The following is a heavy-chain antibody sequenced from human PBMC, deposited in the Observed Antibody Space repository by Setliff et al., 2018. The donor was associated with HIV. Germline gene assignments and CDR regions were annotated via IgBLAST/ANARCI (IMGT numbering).Heavy chain of an antibody. J-gene: IGHJ4*02. Sequence: PGESLKISCQASGYSFTTLWIAWVRQMPGKGLEWMGMVFPDDSDTRYSPSFQGQVSMSADKSINTAYLQWSSLKASDTAVYYCARSMGFKATTGLDLWGPGTLVTVSS. V-gene: IGHV5-51*01. D-gene: IGHD3-10*01. CDR1: GYSFTTLW. CDR3: ARSMGFKATTGLDL. CDR2: VFPDDSDT.